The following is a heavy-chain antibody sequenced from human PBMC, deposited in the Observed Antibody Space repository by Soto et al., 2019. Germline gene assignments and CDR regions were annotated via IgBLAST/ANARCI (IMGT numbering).Heavy chain of an antibody. J-gene: IGHJ6*02. CDR1: GYTFTGYY. CDR3: ARDRRGPIFGVVTLYYYYYGMDV. D-gene: IGHD3-3*01. CDR2: INPNSGGT. Sequence: ASVEVSCKASGYTFTGYYMHWVLQAPGQGLEWMGWINPNSGGTNYAQKFQGWVTMTRDTSISTAYMELSRLRSDDTAVYYCARDRRGPIFGVVTLYYYYYGMDVWGQGTTVTVSS. V-gene: IGHV1-2*04.